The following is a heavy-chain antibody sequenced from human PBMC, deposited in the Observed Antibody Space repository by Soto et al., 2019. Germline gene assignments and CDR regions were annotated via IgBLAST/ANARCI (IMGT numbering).Heavy chain of an antibody. D-gene: IGHD1-26*01. CDR1: GFSLSTSGAG. Sequence: QITLKESGPTLVKPTQTLTVTCTFSGFSLSTSGAGVGWIRQSPGKAPEWLALISWKDEKRYNPGLKSRLTITKETSKYQVVLTMTDLDPVDTATYFCAHRYGGNYYRWYFDSWGQGTLVNVSS. J-gene: IGHJ4*02. CDR3: AHRYGGNYYRWYFDS. CDR2: ISWKDEK. V-gene: IGHV2-5*01.